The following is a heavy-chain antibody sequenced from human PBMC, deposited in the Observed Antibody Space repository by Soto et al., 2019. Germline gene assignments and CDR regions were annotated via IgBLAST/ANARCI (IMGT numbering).Heavy chain of an antibody. Sequence: ASETLSLTYTVSGGSISSGGYYWSWIRQHPGKGLEWIGYIYYSGSTYYNPSLKSRVTISVDTSKNQFSLKLSSVTAADTAVYYCAGGLPITMVRGVIEGSYFDYWGQGTLVTVSS. CDR1: GGSISSGGYY. V-gene: IGHV4-31*03. CDR3: AGGLPITMVRGVIEGSYFDY. J-gene: IGHJ4*02. CDR2: IYYSGST. D-gene: IGHD3-10*01.